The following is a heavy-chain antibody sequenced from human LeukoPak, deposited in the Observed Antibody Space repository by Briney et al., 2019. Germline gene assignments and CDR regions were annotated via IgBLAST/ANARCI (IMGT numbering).Heavy chain of an antibody. Sequence: SETLSLTCTVSGDSIGIYYYNWIRQPAGKGLEWIGRMYSGESTRYNPSLKSRVTMSLDTSRSQFSLRLSSVTAADTAVYYCARASSNYYYNYMDVWGKGTTVTVS. CDR3: ARASSNYYYNYMDV. J-gene: IGHJ6*03. CDR1: GDSIGIYY. CDR2: MYSGEST. V-gene: IGHV4-4*07.